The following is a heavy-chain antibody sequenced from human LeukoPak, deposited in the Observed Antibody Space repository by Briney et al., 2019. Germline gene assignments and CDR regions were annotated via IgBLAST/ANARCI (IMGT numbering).Heavy chain of an antibody. CDR1: GYSLSSGYY. Sequence: SETLSLTCAVSGYSLSSGYYWGWIRQPPGKGLEWTGIIYYSGSTYSNPSLTSRLTISLDTSNNQFSLKLGSVTAADTAVYYCARGGYCSGGSCYFFDYWGQGTLVTVS. J-gene: IGHJ4*02. CDR3: ARGGYCSGGSCYFFDY. D-gene: IGHD2-15*01. CDR2: IYYSGST. V-gene: IGHV4-38-2*01.